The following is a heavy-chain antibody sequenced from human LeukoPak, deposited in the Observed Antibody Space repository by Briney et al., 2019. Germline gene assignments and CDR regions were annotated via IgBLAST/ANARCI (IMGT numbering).Heavy chain of an antibody. V-gene: IGHV5-51*01. D-gene: IGHD6-19*01. CDR3: AAQLRGSSGFDF. Sequence: GGSLPISCQGSGYSFTSYWIGWVRQMPGKGLECMGIIYPGNSDTRYSPSFQGQVTISADQSISTAYLQWSRLKASDTAMYYCAAQLRGSSGFDFWGQGTLVTVSS. J-gene: IGHJ4*02. CDR2: IYPGNSDT. CDR1: GYSFTSYW.